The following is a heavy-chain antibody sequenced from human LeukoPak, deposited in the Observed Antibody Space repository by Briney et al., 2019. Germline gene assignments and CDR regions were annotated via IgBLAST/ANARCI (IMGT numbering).Heavy chain of an antibody. J-gene: IGHJ5*02. Sequence: GGSLRLSCAASGFTFSSYSMNWVRQAPGKGLEWVAVISYDGSNKYYADSVKGRFTISRDNSKNTLYLQMKSLRAEDTAVYYCARDDGSGSYPNWFDPWGQGTLVTVSS. D-gene: IGHD3-10*01. CDR3: ARDDGSGSYPNWFDP. V-gene: IGHV3-30*03. CDR1: GFTFSSYS. CDR2: ISYDGSNK.